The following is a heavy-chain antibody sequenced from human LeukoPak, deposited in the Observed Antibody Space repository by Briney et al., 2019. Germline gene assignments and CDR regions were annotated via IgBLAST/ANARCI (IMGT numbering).Heavy chain of an antibody. Sequence: GGSLRLSCAASGFTFSSYGMSWVRQAPGKGLEWVSAISGSGGSTYYADSVEGRFTISRDNSKNTLYLQMNSLRAEDTAVYYCAKDYDFWSGYWDYWGQGTLVTVSS. D-gene: IGHD3-3*01. J-gene: IGHJ4*02. CDR2: ISGSGGST. CDR3: AKDYDFWSGYWDY. V-gene: IGHV3-23*01. CDR1: GFTFSSYG.